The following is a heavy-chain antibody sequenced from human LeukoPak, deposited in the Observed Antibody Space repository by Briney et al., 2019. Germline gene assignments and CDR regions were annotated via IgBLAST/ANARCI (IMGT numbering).Heavy chain of an antibody. J-gene: IGHJ6*03. V-gene: IGHV4-59*11. D-gene: IGHD3-3*01. Sequence: SETLSLTCSVSGGAINDHYWSWIRQPPGKGLEWIGYIYYSGSTNYNPSLKSRVTISVDTSKNQFSLKLSSVTAADTAVYYCARSLAAYSGYDFWSGYAYYMDVWGKGTTVTVSS. CDR2: IYYSGST. CDR3: ARSLAAYSGYDFWSGYAYYMDV. CDR1: GGAINDHY.